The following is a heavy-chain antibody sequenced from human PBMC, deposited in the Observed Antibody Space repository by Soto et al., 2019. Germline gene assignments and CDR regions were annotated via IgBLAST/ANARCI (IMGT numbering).Heavy chain of an antibody. J-gene: IGHJ3*02. V-gene: IGHV3-23*01. Sequence: GGSLRLSCAASGFTFSSYAMSWVRQAPGKGLEWVSAISGSGGSTYYADSVKGRFTISRDNSKNTLYLQMNSLRAEDTAVYYCAKCRRIEAAGRNDAFDIWGQGPMVTVSS. D-gene: IGHD6-13*01. CDR2: ISGSGGST. CDR3: AKCRRIEAAGRNDAFDI. CDR1: GFTFSSYA.